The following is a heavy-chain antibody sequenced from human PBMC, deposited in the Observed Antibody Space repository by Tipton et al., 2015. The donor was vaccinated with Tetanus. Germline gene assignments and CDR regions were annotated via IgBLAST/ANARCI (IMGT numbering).Heavy chain of an antibody. CDR2: ISNGNT. D-gene: IGHD5-24*01. CDR1: RGPISSYY. Sequence: TLSLTCTVSRGPISSYYWSWIRQPAGKGLEWVGHISNGNTDYSTSLKSQVTLSVDLSKNQFSLQLRAVTAADTAVYYCARGITDANNRRLDYWGQG. J-gene: IGHJ4*02. CDR3: ARGITDANNRRLDY. V-gene: IGHV4-4*07.